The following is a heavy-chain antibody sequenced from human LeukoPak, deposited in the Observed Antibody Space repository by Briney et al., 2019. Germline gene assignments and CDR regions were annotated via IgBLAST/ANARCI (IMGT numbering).Heavy chain of an antibody. CDR1: GDSVSSNSAA. CDR3: ARDLWFGELLSNWFDP. CDR2: TYYRSKWYN. V-gene: IGHV6-1*01. Sequence: SQTLSLTCAISGDSVSSNSAAWNWLRQSPSRGLEWLGSTYYRSKWYNDYAVSVKSRITINPDTSKNQFSLQLNSVTPEDTAVYYCARDLWFGELLSNWFDPWGQGTLVTVSS. D-gene: IGHD3-10*01. J-gene: IGHJ5*02.